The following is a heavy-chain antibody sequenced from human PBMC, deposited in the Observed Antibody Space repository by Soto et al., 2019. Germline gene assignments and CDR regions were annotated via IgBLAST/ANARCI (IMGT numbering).Heavy chain of an antibody. V-gene: IGHV3-23*01. CDR1: GFTFSTYA. J-gene: IGHJ4*02. CDR3: AKDGPVGSTSEYFDY. D-gene: IGHD1-26*01. CDR2: ISGSGDST. Sequence: PGGSLRLSCAASGFTFSTYAMSWVRQAPGKGLEWVSVISGSGDSTYYADSVKGRFTISRDNSKNTLYLQMNSLRAEDTAVYYCAKDGPVGSTSEYFDYWGQGTLVTVSS.